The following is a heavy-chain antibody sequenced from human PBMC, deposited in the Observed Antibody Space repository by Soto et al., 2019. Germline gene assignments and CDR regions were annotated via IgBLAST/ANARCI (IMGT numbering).Heavy chain of an antibody. V-gene: IGHV1-18*04. CDR1: GYPFTTYG. Sequence: QVQLVQSGDEVTKPGASVKVSCKASGYPFTTYGITWVRQAPGQGREWMGWISTYNGNTNYAQSLKCRVNMTRETSSTTAYMELRSLRSDDTAVYYCARVMTTFGVVSKGPDHWGQGTLVTVSS. D-gene: IGHD3-3*01. CDR2: ISTYNGNT. J-gene: IGHJ4*02. CDR3: ARVMTTFGVVSKGPDH.